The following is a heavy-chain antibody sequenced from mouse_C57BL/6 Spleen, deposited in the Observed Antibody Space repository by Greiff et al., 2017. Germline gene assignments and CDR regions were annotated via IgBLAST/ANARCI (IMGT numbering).Heavy chain of an antibody. CDR1: GYTFTSYW. V-gene: IGHV1-64*01. D-gene: IGHD2-13*01. Sequence: QVQLQQPGAELVKPGASVKLSCKASGYTFTSYWMHWVKQRPGQGLEWIGMIHPNSGSTNYNEKFKSKATLTVDKSSSTAYMQLSSLTSEDSAVYYCASPYSDYGWFAYWGQGTLFTVSA. CDR3: ASPYSDYGWFAY. CDR2: IHPNSGST. J-gene: IGHJ3*01.